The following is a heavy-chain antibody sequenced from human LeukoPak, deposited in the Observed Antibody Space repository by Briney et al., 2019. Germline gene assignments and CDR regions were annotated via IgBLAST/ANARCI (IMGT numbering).Heavy chain of an antibody. J-gene: IGHJ6*02. CDR3: ARDDCSGGSCSKDV. Sequence: SETLSLTCTVSGGSISSGGYYWSWIRQHPGKGLEWIGYIYYSGSTYYNPSLKSRVTISVDTSKNQFSLKLSSVTAADTAVYYCARDDCSGGSCSKDVWGQGATVTVSS. CDR2: IYYSGST. D-gene: IGHD2-15*01. CDR1: GGSISSGGYY. V-gene: IGHV4-31*03.